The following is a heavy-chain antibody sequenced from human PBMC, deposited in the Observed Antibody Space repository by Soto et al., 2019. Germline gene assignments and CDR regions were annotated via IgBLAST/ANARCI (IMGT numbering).Heavy chain of an antibody. CDR1: GFTVGDNY. Sequence: GGSLRLSCAASGFTVGDNYITWVRQAPGKGLEWVSLLYSGGRIYYADSVKGRSTISRDTSKTTLYLQMNSLRTEDTAVYYCARSDRDYAYALNVWGQGTTVTVSS. J-gene: IGHJ6*02. CDR2: LYSGGRI. V-gene: IGHV3-53*01. CDR3: ARSDRDYAYALNV. D-gene: IGHD3-16*01.